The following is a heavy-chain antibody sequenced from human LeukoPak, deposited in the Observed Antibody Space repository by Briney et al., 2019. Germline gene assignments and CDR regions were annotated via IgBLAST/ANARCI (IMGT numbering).Heavy chain of an antibody. J-gene: IGHJ6*02. D-gene: IGHD1-1*01. V-gene: IGHV3-53*01. Sequence: GGSLRLSCAASGFTVSSNYMSWVRQAPGKGLEWVSVIYSGGSTYYADSVKGRFTISRDNSKNTLYLQMNSLRAEDTAVYYCARDRDWRGPYYYGMDVWGQGTTVTVSS. CDR2: IYSGGST. CDR1: GFTVSSNY. CDR3: ARDRDWRGPYYYGMDV.